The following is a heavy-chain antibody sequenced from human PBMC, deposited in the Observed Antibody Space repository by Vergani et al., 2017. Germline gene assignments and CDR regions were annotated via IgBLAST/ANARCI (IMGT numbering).Heavy chain of an antibody. V-gene: IGHV3-74*01. Sequence: EVQLVESGGGLVQPGGSLRLSCAASGFTFSSYWMHGVRQAPGKGLVWVSRINSDGSSTSYADSVKGRFTISRDNAKNTLYLQMNSLRAEDTAVYYCARDGIAAASDYYYYGMDVWGQGTTVTVSS. CDR1: GFTFSSYW. CDR3: ARDGIAAASDYYYYGMDV. D-gene: IGHD6-13*01. CDR2: INSDGSST. J-gene: IGHJ6*02.